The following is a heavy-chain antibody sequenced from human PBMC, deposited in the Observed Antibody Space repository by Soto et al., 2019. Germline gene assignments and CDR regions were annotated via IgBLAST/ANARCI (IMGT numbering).Heavy chain of an antibody. CDR2: ISAYNGNT. CDR3: ARDSRVDSSWYYFDY. V-gene: IGHV1-18*04. D-gene: IGHD6-13*01. CDR1: GYTFTSYG. J-gene: IGHJ4*02. Sequence: ASVKVSCKASGYTFTSYGISCVRQAPGQGLEWMGWISAYNGNTNYAQKLQGRVTMTTDTSTSTAYMELRSLRSDDTAVYYCARDSRVDSSWYYFDYWGQGTLVTVSS.